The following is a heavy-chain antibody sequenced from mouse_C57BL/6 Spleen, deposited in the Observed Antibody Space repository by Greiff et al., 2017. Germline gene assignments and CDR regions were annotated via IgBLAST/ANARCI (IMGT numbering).Heavy chain of an antibody. V-gene: IGHV1-82*01. CDR2: IYPGDGNT. Sequence: QVQLQQSGPELVKPGASVKISCKASGYAFSSSWMNWVKQRPGKGLEWIGRIYPGDGNTNYNGKFKGKATLTVDKSYSTAYMQRSSLKYEDSAVYLSARKTMVTVGAMDYWGQGTSVTVSA. D-gene: IGHD2-2*01. CDR1: GYAFSSSW. J-gene: IGHJ4*01. CDR3: ARKTMVTVGAMDY.